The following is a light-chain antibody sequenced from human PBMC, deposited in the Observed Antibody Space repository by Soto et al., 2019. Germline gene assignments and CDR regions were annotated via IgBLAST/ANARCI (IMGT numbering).Light chain of an antibody. CDR2: AAS. CDR1: QNIDNY. J-gene: IGKJ1*01. Sequence: DIQMTQSPSSLSASVGDRVTITCRASQNIDNYLNWFQKKPGNPPKLLIYAASILQSGVPSRFSGRGSGTDFTLTISSLQPEDFATYYCQQTYNSPETFGQGTKVEI. CDR3: QQTYNSPET. V-gene: IGKV1-39*01.